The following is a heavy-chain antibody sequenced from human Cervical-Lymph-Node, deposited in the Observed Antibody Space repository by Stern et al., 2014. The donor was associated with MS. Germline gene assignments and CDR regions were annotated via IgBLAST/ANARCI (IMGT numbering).Heavy chain of an antibody. J-gene: IGHJ4*02. CDR1: GFAFSRHG. V-gene: IGHV3-33*03. CDR2: IWFDGTNE. CDR3: ATEKGACSGDDCHVTFDS. D-gene: IGHD2-21*02. Sequence: QVQLVESGGGVIQPGRSRGLSCAASGFAFSRHGMHWVPQVPGRGLGWGAVIWFDGTNEKYEDSVKGRFTISRDNSKNSLYLQMNNLRVEDTAIYYCATEKGACSGDDCHVTFDSWGQGTLVTVSS.